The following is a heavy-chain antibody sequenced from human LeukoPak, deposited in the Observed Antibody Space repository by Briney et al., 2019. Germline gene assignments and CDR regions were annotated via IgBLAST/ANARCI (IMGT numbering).Heavy chain of an antibody. CDR3: ARDTGIGAGYCSSTSCYGQNYYYYYGMDV. CDR2: ISAYNGNT. J-gene: IGHJ6*02. Sequence: ASVKVSCKASGYTFTSYGISWVRQAPGQGLEGMGWISAYNGNTNYAQKLQGRVTMTTDTSTSTAYMELRSLRSDDTAVYYCARDTGIGAGYCSSTSCYGQNYYYYYGMDVWGQGTTVTVSS. CDR1: GYTFTSYG. D-gene: IGHD2-2*01. V-gene: IGHV1-18*01.